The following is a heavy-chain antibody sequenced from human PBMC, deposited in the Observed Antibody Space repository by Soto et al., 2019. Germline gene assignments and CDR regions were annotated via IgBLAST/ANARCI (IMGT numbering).Heavy chain of an antibody. D-gene: IGHD2-15*01. CDR2: INPNSGGT. Sequence: QVQLVQSGAEVKKPGASVKVSCKASGYPFTGYYIHWVRQAPGQGLEWMGWINPNSGGTKYPQKFQRRVTMTRDPSIRTVYMSLTGLKSDDTAVYFCARDLAKGGGSAGFDYWGQGTLVAVSS. J-gene: IGHJ4*02. CDR1: GYPFTGYY. CDR3: ARDLAKGGGSAGFDY. V-gene: IGHV1-2*02.